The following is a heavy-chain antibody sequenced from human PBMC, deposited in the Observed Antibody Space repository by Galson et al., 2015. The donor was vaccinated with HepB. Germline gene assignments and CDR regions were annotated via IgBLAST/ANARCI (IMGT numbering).Heavy chain of an antibody. D-gene: IGHD3-22*01. Sequence: SLRLSCAASGFTFSSYAMSWVRQAPGKGLEWVSAISGSGGSTYYADSVKGRFTISRDNSKNTLYLQMNSLRAEDTAVYYCAKADYYDSGGAYYFDYWGQGTLVTVSS. CDR3: AKADYYDSGGAYYFDY. J-gene: IGHJ4*02. CDR2: ISGSGGST. CDR1: GFTFSSYA. V-gene: IGHV3-23*01.